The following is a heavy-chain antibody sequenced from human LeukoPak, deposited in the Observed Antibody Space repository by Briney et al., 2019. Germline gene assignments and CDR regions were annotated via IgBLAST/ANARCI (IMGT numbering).Heavy chain of an antibody. Sequence: SETLSLTCTVSGGSISSYYWSWIRQPPGKGLEWIGYIYYSGSTNYYPSLKSRVTISVDTSKNQFSLKLSSVTAADTAVYYCGREARKLGNDAFDIWGQGTMVTVSS. J-gene: IGHJ3*02. V-gene: IGHV4-59*01. CDR2: IYYSGST. CDR3: GREARKLGNDAFDI. D-gene: IGHD7-27*01. CDR1: GGSISSYY.